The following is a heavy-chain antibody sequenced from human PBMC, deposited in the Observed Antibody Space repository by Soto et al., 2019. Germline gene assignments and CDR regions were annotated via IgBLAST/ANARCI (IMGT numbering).Heavy chain of an antibody. CDR3: ARDFQVVPAASPPYNWFDP. CDR1: GGTFSSYA. D-gene: IGHD2-2*01. Sequence: SVKVSCKASGGTFSSYAISWVRQAPGQGLEWMGGIIPIFGTANYAQKFQGRVTITADESTSTAYMELSSLRSEDTAVYYCARDFQVVPAASPPYNWFDPWGQGTLVTVSS. V-gene: IGHV1-69*13. J-gene: IGHJ5*02. CDR2: IIPIFGTA.